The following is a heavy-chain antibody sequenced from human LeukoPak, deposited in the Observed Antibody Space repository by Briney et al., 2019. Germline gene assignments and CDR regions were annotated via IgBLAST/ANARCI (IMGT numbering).Heavy chain of an antibody. D-gene: IGHD3-9*01. J-gene: IGHJ6*02. CDR3: ARDLRRYDILTGQAGKAETYGMDV. CDR1: GYTFTSYA. V-gene: IGHV7-4-1*02. CDR2: INTNTGNP. Sequence: ASVKVSCKASGYTFTSYAMNWVRQAPGQGLEWMGWINTNTGNPTYAQGFTGRFVFSLDTSVSTAYLQISSLKAEDTAVYYCARDLRRYDILTGQAGKAETYGMDVWGQGTTVTVSS.